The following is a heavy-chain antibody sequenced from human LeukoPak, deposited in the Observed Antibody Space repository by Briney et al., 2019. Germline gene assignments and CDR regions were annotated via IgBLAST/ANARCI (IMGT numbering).Heavy chain of an antibody. D-gene: IGHD4-17*01. J-gene: IGHJ4*02. CDR3: ARASYGDVDY. Sequence: GGSLRLSCATSGFTFSSSSMNWVRQAPGKGLEWVSSISGNSGYIYYADSMKGRFTISRDNAKNSLYLEMNSLRAEDTAVYYYARASYGDVDYWGQGTLVTVSS. CDR2: ISGNSGYI. V-gene: IGHV3-21*01. CDR1: GFTFSSSS.